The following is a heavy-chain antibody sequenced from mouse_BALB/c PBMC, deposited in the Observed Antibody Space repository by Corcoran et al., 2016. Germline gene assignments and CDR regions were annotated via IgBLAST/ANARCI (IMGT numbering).Heavy chain of an antibody. CDR3: AREILRRGVDY. CDR2: IYSGGRK. D-gene: IGHD1-1*01. J-gene: IGHJ4*01. Sequence: EVQLVESGGGLVQPGGSLRLSCTASGFTVSSNYMSWVRQAPGKGLEWVSVIYSGGRKYDADSVKCRFTISRDNSKNTLYLQMNSLRAEDTAVYYCAREILRRGVDYWGQGTLVTVSS. V-gene: IGHV5-9-4*01. CDR1: GFTVSSNY.